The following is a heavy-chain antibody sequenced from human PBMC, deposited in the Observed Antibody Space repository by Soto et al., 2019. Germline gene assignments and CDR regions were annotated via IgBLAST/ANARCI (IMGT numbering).Heavy chain of an antibody. D-gene: IGHD2-21*02. CDR2: IIPVLGVT. V-gene: IGHV1-69*02. CDR1: GSTFSSYT. Sequence: QVQLVQSGAEMKRPGSSVKVSCQASGSTFSSYTVSWVRQAPGRGLEWMGRIIPVLGVTNYAQKFKGRVTITADKSKTTAYMERSSLRSGDTAVYYCARRRYCGADCYSKYYYGMDVWGQGTTVTVSS. J-gene: IGHJ6*02. CDR3: ARRRYCGADCYSKYYYGMDV.